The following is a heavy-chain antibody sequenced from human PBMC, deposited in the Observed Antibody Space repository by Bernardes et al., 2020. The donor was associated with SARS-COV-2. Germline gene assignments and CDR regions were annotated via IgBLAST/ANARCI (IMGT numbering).Heavy chain of an antibody. CDR3: ARGSTITMVRHRYFDL. CDR1: GGSFSGYY. J-gene: IGHJ2*01. V-gene: IGHV4-34*01. D-gene: IGHD3-10*01. CDR2: INHSGST. Sequence: SETLSLTCAVYGGSFSGYYWSWIRQPPGKGLEWIGEINHSGSTNYNPSLKSRVTISVDTSKNQFSLKLSSVTAADTAVYYCARGSTITMVRHRYFDLWGRGTLVTVSS.